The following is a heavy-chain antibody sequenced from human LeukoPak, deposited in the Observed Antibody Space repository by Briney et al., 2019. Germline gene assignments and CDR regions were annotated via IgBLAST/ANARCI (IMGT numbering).Heavy chain of an antibody. D-gene: IGHD3-22*01. CDR1: GYTFTGYY. CDR2: INPNSGGT. CDR3: ARGPEYYDSSGPLFDY. Sequence: RASVKVSCKASGYTFTGYYMHWVRQAPGQGLEWMGWINPNSGGTNYAQKFQGRVTMTRDTSISTAYMELSRLRSDDTAVYYCARGPEYYDSSGPLFDYWGQGTLVTVSS. V-gene: IGHV1-2*02. J-gene: IGHJ4*02.